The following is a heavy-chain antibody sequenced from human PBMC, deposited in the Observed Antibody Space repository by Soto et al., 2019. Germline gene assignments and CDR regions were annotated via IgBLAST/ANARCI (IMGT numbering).Heavy chain of an antibody. D-gene: IGHD6-13*01. CDR3: AKLVSLNWFDP. J-gene: IGHJ5*02. CDR2: IYYSGGT. Sequence: SETLSLTCTVSGGSISSYYWSWIRQPPGKGLEWIGYIYYSGGTNYNPSLKSRVTISVDTSKNQFSLKLSSVTAADTAVYYCAKLVSLNWFDPWGQGTLVTVSS. V-gene: IGHV4-59*01. CDR1: GGSISSYY.